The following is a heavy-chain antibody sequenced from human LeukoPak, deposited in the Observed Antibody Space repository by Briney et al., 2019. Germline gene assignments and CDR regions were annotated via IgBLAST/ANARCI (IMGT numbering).Heavy chain of an antibody. Sequence: PGRSLRLSCAASGFTFSSYGMHWVRQAPGEGLEWVAVISYDGSNKYYADSVKGRFTISRDNSKNTLYLQMNSLRAEDTAVYYCAKDLYYYGSGSLIMGHYYYGMDVWGKGTTVTVSS. CDR2: ISYDGSNK. CDR3: AKDLYYYGSGSLIMGHYYYGMDV. D-gene: IGHD3-10*01. V-gene: IGHV3-30*18. J-gene: IGHJ6*04. CDR1: GFTFSSYG.